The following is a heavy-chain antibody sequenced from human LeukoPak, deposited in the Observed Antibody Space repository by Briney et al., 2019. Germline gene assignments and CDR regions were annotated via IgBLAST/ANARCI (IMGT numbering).Heavy chain of an antibody. V-gene: IGHV1-69*06. J-gene: IGHJ4*02. CDR2: IIPIFGTA. CDR1: GGTFSSYA. Sequence: ASVKVSCKASGGTFSSYAISWVRQAPGQGLEWMGGIIPIFGTANYAQKFQGRVTITADKSTSTAYMELSSLRSEDTAVYYCARNFYGGNFDFDYWGQGTLVTVSS. D-gene: IGHD4-23*01. CDR3: ARNFYGGNFDFDY.